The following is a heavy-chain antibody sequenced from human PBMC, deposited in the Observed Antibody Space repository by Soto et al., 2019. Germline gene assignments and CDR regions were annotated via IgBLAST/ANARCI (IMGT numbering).Heavy chain of an antibody. Sequence: QVQLQESGPGLVKPSGTLSLTCAVSGGSISSSNWWSWVRQPPGKGLEWIGEIYHSGSTNYNPSLTGRVTISVDKSKNHFSLTLSSVTAAATAVYYCAREELRRAHYGMDVWGQGTTVTVSS. CDR3: AREELRRAHYGMDV. CDR1: GGSISSSNW. J-gene: IGHJ6*02. CDR2: IYHSGST. D-gene: IGHD1-7*01. V-gene: IGHV4-4*02.